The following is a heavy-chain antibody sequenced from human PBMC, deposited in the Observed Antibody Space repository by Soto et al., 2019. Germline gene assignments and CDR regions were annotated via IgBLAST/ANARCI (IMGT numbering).Heavy chain of an antibody. Sequence: ASVKVSCKTSGYTFSNYGINWVRQAPGQGLEWMGWMNPNSGNTGYAQKFQGRVTMTRNTSISTAYMELSSLRSEDTAVYYCARGPQRARRNWFDPWGQGTLVTV. J-gene: IGHJ5*02. CDR3: ARGPQRARRNWFDP. CDR1: GYTFSNYG. CDR2: MNPNSGNT. V-gene: IGHV1-8*02.